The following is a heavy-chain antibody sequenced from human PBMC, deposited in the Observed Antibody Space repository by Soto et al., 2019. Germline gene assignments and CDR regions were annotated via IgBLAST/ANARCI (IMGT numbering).Heavy chain of an antibody. D-gene: IGHD5-12*01. V-gene: IGHV3-21*01. CDR3: ARDVYTGYDSYYYYYMDV. Sequence: EVQLVESGGGLVRPGGSLRLSCAASGFTFSSYSINWVRQAPGKGLEWFSSIGRVSSHIYYADSVKGRFTVSRDNAKNSLYLQMTNLRVEDTAVYYCARDVYTGYDSYYYYYMDVWGKGTTVTVAS. J-gene: IGHJ6*03. CDR1: GFTFSSYS. CDR2: IGRVSSHI.